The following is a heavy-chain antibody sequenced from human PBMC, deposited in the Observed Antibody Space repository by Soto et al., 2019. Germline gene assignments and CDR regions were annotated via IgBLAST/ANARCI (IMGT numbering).Heavy chain of an antibody. CDR2: IKKDGSEK. J-gene: IGHJ6*02. CDR3: ARFYYDSSGYLPSPYYYYYGMDV. V-gene: IGHV3-7*04. CDR1: GFPFSSYW. Sequence: GGSLTLSCAASGFPFSSYWMSWVRQAPGKGLEWVANIKKDGSEKYYVDSVKGRFTISRDNATNSLYLQMNSLRAEDTAVYYCARFYYDSSGYLPSPYYYYYGMDVWGQGTTVTVSS. D-gene: IGHD3-22*01.